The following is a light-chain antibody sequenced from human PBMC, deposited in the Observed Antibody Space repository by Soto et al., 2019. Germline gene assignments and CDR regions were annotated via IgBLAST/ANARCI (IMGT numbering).Light chain of an antibody. Sequence: QPVLTQPPSASGTPGQRVTISSSGSSSNIGGNTVNWYQQLPGTAPKLLIYSNDQRPSGVPDRFSGSKSGTSASLAISGLQSEDEADYYCAAWDDSLNGYVFGTGTKVTVL. V-gene: IGLV1-44*01. J-gene: IGLJ1*01. CDR1: SSNIGGNT. CDR3: AAWDDSLNGYV. CDR2: SND.